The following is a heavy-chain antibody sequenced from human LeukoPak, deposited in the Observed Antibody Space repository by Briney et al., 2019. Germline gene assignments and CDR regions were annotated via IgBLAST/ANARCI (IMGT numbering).Heavy chain of an antibody. J-gene: IGHJ3*02. CDR2: IYSGGST. CDR1: GFTVSSNY. Sequence: QPGGSLRLSCAASGFTVSSNYMSWVRQAPGKGLEWVSVIYSGGSTYYADSVKGRFTISRDTAKTTLDLQMNSLTTEDTALYYCARGADGFDIWGQGTMVTVSS. CDR3: ARGADGFDI. V-gene: IGHV3-53*05.